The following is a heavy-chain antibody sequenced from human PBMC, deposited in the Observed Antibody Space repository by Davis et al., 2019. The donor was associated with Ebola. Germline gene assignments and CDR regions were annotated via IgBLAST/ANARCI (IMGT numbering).Heavy chain of an antibody. Sequence: LRLSCTVSGGSISSGDYYWSWIRQPPGKGLEWIGYIYYSGSTYYNPSLKSRVTISVDTSKNQFSLKLSSVTAADTAVYYCARVEIVAVRGVIITGNWFDPWGQGTLVTVSS. CDR3: ARVEIVAVRGVIITGNWFDP. D-gene: IGHD3-10*01. CDR1: GGSISSGDYY. J-gene: IGHJ5*02. V-gene: IGHV4-30-4*01. CDR2: IYYSGST.